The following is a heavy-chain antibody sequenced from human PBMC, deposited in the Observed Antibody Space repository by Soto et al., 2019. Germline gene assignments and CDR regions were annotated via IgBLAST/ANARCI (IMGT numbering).Heavy chain of an antibody. D-gene: IGHD5-12*01. CDR2: INPNSGGT. V-gene: IGHV1-2*04. CDR3: ARDLLGVATGYYYGMDV. Sequence: ASVKVSCKASGYTFTSYGISWVRQAPGQGLEWMGWINPNSGGTNYAQKFQGWVTMARDTSISTAYMELSRLRSDDTAVYYCARDLLGVATGYYYGMDVWGQGTTVTVSS. J-gene: IGHJ6*02. CDR1: GYTFTSYG.